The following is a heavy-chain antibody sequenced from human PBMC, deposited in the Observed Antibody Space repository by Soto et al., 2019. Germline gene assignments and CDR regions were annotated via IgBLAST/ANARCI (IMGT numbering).Heavy chain of an antibody. CDR2: IYYSGST. D-gene: IGHD6-13*01. V-gene: IGHV4-61*01. Sequence: SETLSLTCPVSGGSVSSGSYYWSWIRQPPGKGLEWIGYIYYSGSTNYNPSLKSRVTISVDTSKNQFSLKLSSVTAADTAVYYCARKLGAAAGYYYYYYYGMNVWGQGTTVTVSS. CDR1: GGSVSSGSYY. CDR3: ARKLGAAAGYYYYYYYGMNV. J-gene: IGHJ6*02.